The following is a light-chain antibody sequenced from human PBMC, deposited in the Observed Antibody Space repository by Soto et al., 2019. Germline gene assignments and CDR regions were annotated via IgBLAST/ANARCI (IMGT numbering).Light chain of an antibody. CDR2: EVS. CDR1: SSDVGGYNY. CDR3: SSYAGSNMGV. V-gene: IGLV2-8*01. J-gene: IGLJ3*02. Sequence: QSVLTQPPSASGSPGQSVTISCTGTSSDVGGYNYVSWYQQHPGKAPKLMIYEVSKRPSGVPDRFSGSKSGNTASLTVSGLQAEDEADYYCSSYAGSNMGVFGGGTKVTGL.